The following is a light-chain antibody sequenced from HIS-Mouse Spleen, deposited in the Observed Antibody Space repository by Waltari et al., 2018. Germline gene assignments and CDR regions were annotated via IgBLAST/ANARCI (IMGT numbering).Light chain of an antibody. CDR3: SSYTSSSTEV. Sequence: QSALTQPASVSGSPGQSIPISCTGTSSDVGGYNYVAWYQQHPGKAPKLMIYEFSNRPSGVSNRFSGSKSGNTASLTISGLQAEDEADYYCSSYTSSSTEVFGGGTKLTVL. CDR1: SSDVGGYNY. J-gene: IGLJ2*01. CDR2: EFS. V-gene: IGLV2-14*01.